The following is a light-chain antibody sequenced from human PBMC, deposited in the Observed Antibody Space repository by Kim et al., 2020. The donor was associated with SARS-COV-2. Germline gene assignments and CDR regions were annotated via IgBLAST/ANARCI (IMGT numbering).Light chain of an antibody. CDR3: QQSNDWPPLT. V-gene: IGKV3-15*01. J-gene: IGKJ1*01. Sequence: FPGERANLSCSASQTINNELVWYQQKPGQAPRLLIYDATTRATGVPARFIGSGSETDFTLTISSLQSEDFAVYYCQQSNDWPPLTFGQGTKVDIK. CDR1: QTINNE. CDR2: DAT.